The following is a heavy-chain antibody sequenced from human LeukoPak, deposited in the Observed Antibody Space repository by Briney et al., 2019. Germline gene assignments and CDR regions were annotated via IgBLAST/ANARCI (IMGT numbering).Heavy chain of an antibody. CDR3: ARVDVWGSFRSHY. Sequence: GGSLRLSCAASGFTFSSYWMHWVRQAPGKGLMWVSRIDSDGSETSYADPVKGRFTISRDNAKNTLYLQMNSLRVEDTAVYYCARVDVWGSFRSHYWGQGTLVTVSS. CDR2: IDSDGSET. J-gene: IGHJ4*02. D-gene: IGHD3-16*02. V-gene: IGHV3-74*01. CDR1: GFTFSSYW.